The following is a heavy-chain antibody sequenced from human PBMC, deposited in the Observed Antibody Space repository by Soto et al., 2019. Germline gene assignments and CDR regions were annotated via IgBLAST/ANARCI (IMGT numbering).Heavy chain of an antibody. Sequence: ASVKVSCKASGYTFKNYYIHWVRQAPGKGLEWMGWINPTTGDTKFIQKFQGRVTVTRDTSVNTAYLELPSLTSDDTAMYYCARFGIEGDLAVAGPDYWGQGTLVTVS. CDR2: INPTTGDT. V-gene: IGHV1-2*02. D-gene: IGHD6-19*01. CDR1: GYTFKNYY. CDR3: ARFGIEGDLAVAGPDY. J-gene: IGHJ4*02.